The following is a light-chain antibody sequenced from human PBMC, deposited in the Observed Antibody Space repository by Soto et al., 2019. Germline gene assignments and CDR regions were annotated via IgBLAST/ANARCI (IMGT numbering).Light chain of an antibody. V-gene: IGKV1-5*01. CDR1: QSVSSW. J-gene: IGKJ1*01. Sequence: DIHITESRASLSASVGDTITITCRASQSVSSWLAWYQQKPGKAPKLLIYDASSLESGVPSRFSGSGSGTEFTLTISSLQPDDFATYYCQQYNSYWTFGQGTKVDIK. CDR2: DAS. CDR3: QQYNSYWT.